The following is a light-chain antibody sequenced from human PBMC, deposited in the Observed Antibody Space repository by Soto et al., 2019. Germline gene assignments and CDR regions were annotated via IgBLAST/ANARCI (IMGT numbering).Light chain of an antibody. CDR2: GNR. CDR3: QAYAYSLTAFV. J-gene: IGLJ3*02. CDR1: NSNLGAGYD. Sequence: QSVLTQPPSVSGAPGQRVTISCTGINSNLGAGYDVHWYQQLPGAAPKLVIFGNRNRPSGVADRFSGSKSGTSASLAITGLQEDDEADYYCQAYAYSLTAFVFGGGTKLTVL. V-gene: IGLV1-40*01.